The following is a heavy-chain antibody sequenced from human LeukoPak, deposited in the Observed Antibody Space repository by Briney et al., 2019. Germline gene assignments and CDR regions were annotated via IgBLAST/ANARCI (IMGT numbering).Heavy chain of an antibody. CDR2: IYTSGST. D-gene: IGHD3-22*01. V-gene: IGHV4-61*02. CDR1: GGSISSGSYF. CDR3: AREGPNSSGLYY. Sequence: PSQTLSLTCTLSGGSISSGSYFWSWIRQPAGKGLEWIGRIYTSGSTNYNPSLKSRVTISVDTSKNQFSLKLSSVTAADTAVYYCAREGPNSSGLYYWGQGTLVTVSS. J-gene: IGHJ4*02.